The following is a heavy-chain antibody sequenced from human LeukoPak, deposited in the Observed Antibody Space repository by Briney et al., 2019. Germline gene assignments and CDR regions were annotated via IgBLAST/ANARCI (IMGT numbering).Heavy chain of an antibody. CDR2: INSDGSST. J-gene: IGHJ3*02. CDR1: GFTFSSYW. Sequence: GGSLRLSCAASGFTFSSYWMHWVRQAPGKGLVWVSRINSDGSSTSYADSVKGRFTISRDNAKNTLYLQMNSLRAEDTAVYYCARVVGAKGRAFDIWGQGTMVTVSS. D-gene: IGHD1-26*01. CDR3: ARVVGAKGRAFDI. V-gene: IGHV3-74*01.